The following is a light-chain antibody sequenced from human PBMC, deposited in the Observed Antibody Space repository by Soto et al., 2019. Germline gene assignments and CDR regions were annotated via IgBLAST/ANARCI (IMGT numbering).Light chain of an antibody. Sequence: IHFTQSPSPLSASVGDRVTITCRASQGISSSLACYQQKPGKAPKLLIYAASALQSGVPSRFSGSGSGTDFTLTISSMQPEAFATYYCQQLNSYPLTFGGGTKVDIK. V-gene: IGKV1-9*01. CDR2: AAS. CDR3: QQLNSYPLT. CDR1: QGISSS. J-gene: IGKJ4*01.